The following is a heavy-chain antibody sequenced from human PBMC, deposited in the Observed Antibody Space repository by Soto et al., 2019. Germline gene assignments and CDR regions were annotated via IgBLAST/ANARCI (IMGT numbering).Heavy chain of an antibody. V-gene: IGHV3-30-3*01. J-gene: IGHJ6*02. Sequence: GGSLRLSCAASGFTFSSYAMHWVRQAPGKGLEWVAVISYDGSNKYYADSVKGRFTISRDNSKNTLYLQMNSLRAEDTAVYYCARDTYCSGGSCYGGPGYYYYGMDVWGQGTTVTVSS. CDR2: ISYDGSNK. D-gene: IGHD2-15*01. CDR3: ARDTYCSGGSCYGGPGYYYYGMDV. CDR1: GFTFSSYA.